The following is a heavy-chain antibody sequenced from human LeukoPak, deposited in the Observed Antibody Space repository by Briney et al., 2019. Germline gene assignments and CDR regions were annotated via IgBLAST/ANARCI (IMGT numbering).Heavy chain of an antibody. CDR1: GFTFDDYA. CDR2: ISWNSGSI. V-gene: IGHV3-9*01. CDR3: AKDIRYYDSSGYSPEWYYYYGMDV. D-gene: IGHD3-22*01. Sequence: GGSLRLSCAASGFTFDDYAMHWVRQAPGKGLEWVSGISWNSGSIGYADSVKGRFTISRDNAKNSLYLQMNSLRAKDTALYYCAKDIRYYDSSGYSPEWYYYYGMDVWGQGTTVTVSS. J-gene: IGHJ6*02.